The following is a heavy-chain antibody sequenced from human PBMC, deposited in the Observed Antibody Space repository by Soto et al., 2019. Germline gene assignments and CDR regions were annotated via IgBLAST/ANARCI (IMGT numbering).Heavy chain of an antibody. D-gene: IGHD3-22*01. CDR1: GYTFTSYY. V-gene: IGHV1-46*01. CDR2: INPSGGST. CDR3: ARGLIYDSSGYYFDY. Sequence: QVQLVQSGAEVKKPGASVEVSCKASGYTFTSYYMHWVRQAPGQGLEWMGIINPSGGSTRYAQKFQGRVTMTRDTSTSTVYMELSSLRSEDTAVYYCARGLIYDSSGYYFDYWGQGTLVTVSS. J-gene: IGHJ4*02.